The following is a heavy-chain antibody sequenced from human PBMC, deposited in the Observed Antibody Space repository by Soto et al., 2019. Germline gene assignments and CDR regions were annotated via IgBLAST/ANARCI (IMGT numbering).Heavy chain of an antibody. V-gene: IGHV3-23*01. J-gene: IGHJ4*02. CDR1: GFTFSSYA. Sequence: PGGSLRLSCAASGFTFSSYAMSWVRQAPGKGLEWVSAISGSGGSTYYADSVKGRFTISRDNSKNTLYLQMNSLRAEDTAVYYCAKDGGYCSSTSCKKRSPLIAYWGQGTLVTVSS. D-gene: IGHD2-2*01. CDR3: AKDGGYCSSTSCKKRSPLIAY. CDR2: ISGSGGST.